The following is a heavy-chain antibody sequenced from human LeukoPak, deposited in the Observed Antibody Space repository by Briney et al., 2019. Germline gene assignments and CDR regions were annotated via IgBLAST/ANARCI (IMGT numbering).Heavy chain of an antibody. CDR2: INYSGNT. Sequence: SETLSLTCIVSGGSISSSSFYWSWIRQPPGKGLEWIGSINYSGNTYYNPSLKSRVIMSVDTSKNQFSLKLSSVTAADTAVYYCARRGVGAAGYFDNWGQGTLVTVSS. CDR3: ARRGVGAAGYFDN. CDR1: GGSISSSSFY. V-gene: IGHV4-39*01. J-gene: IGHJ4*02. D-gene: IGHD1-26*01.